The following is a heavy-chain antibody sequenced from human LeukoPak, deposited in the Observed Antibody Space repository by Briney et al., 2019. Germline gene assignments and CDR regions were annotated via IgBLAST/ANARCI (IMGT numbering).Heavy chain of an antibody. D-gene: IGHD2-15*01. Sequence: GGSLRLSCAASGFTFSSYAMSWVRQAPGKGLEWVSAISGSGGSTYYADSVKGRFTISRDNSKNTLYLQINSLRAEDTAVYYCAKGLSWYCSGGSCYLDYWGQGTLVTVSS. CDR2: ISGSGGST. J-gene: IGHJ4*02. CDR3: AKGLSWYCSGGSCYLDY. CDR1: GFTFSSYA. V-gene: IGHV3-23*01.